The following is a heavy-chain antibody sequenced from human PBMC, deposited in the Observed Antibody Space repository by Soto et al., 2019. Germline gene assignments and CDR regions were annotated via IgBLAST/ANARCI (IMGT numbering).Heavy chain of an antibody. CDR1: GFTSSCYS. CDR2: SSSSSRTI. V-gene: IGHV3-48*02. J-gene: IGHJ6*02. Sequence: AWGSLSPSCAASGFTSSCYSMNLVRDAPRKGVEWGSYSSSSSRTIYYLDSVKGRFTISSNYAKKSLYLQMNSLSDEDTAVYYCARDRRYYFWSGYFPYYYYGMDVWGQGTTVTVSS. CDR3: ARDRRYYFWSGYFPYYYYGMDV. D-gene: IGHD3-3*01.